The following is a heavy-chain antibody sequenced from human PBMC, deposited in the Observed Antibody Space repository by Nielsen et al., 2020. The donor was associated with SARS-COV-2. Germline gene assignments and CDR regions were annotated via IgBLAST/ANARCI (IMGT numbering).Heavy chain of an antibody. Sequence: GESLKISCAASGFTFSNAWMSWVRQAPGKGLEWVGRIKSKTDGGTTDYAAPVKGRFTISRDDSKNTLYLQMNSLKTEDIAVYYCTTEGYSGYDALHVWGQGTTVTVSS. CDR1: GFTFSNAW. D-gene: IGHD5-12*01. CDR3: TTEGYSGYDALHV. V-gene: IGHV3-15*01. J-gene: IGHJ6*02. CDR2: IKSKTDGGTT.